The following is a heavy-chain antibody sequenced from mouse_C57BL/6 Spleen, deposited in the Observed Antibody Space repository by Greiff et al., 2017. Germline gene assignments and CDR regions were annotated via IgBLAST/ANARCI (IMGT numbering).Heavy chain of an antibody. CDR1: GFSLTSYG. Sequence: VQGVESGPGLVQPSQSLSITCTVSGFSLTSYGVHWVRQSPGKGLEWLGVIWRGGSTDYNEAFISRLSISKDNSKSQVFFKMNSLQADDTAIYYCARNGEDYDGSSFAYWGQGTLVTVSA. J-gene: IGHJ3*01. D-gene: IGHD2-4*01. V-gene: IGHV2-2*01. CDR3: ARNGEDYDGSSFAY. CDR2: IWRGGST.